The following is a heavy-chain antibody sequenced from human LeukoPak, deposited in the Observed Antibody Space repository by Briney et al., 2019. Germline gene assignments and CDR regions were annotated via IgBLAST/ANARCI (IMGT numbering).Heavy chain of an antibody. J-gene: IGHJ4*02. Sequence: GGSLRLSCAASGFTFSSYAMHWVRQAPGKGLEWVAVISYDGSNKYYADSVKGRFTISRDNSKNTLYLQMNSLRAEDTAVYYCAKDLISSWYGPYDDYWGQGTLVTVSS. D-gene: IGHD6-13*01. CDR3: AKDLISSWYGPYDDY. V-gene: IGHV3-30*04. CDR2: ISYDGSNK. CDR1: GFTFSSYA.